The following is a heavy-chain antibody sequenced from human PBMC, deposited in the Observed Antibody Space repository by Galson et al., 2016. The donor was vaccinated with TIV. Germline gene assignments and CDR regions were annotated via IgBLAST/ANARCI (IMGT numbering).Heavy chain of an antibody. D-gene: IGHD2-8*01. CDR2: IDPSDSYT. CDR1: GYRFTNYW. Sequence: QSGAEVKKPGESLRISCKGSGYRFTNYWINWVRQMTGKGLEWMGRIDPSDSYTNYSPSFQGHVTISADKSISTAFLQWSSLRASDSAIYYCARGVSAGSGWLDPWGQGTLVTVSS. J-gene: IGHJ5*02. CDR3: ARGVSAGSGWLDP. V-gene: IGHV5-10-1*01.